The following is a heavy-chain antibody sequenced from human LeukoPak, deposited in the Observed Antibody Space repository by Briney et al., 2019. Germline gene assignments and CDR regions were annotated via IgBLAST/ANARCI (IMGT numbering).Heavy chain of an antibody. CDR1: GFTFSGYS. CDR2: ISSSSSYI. V-gene: IGHV3-21*04. CDR3: AKKTWDSSAWYFFDY. J-gene: IGHJ4*02. Sequence: GGSLRLSCAASGFTFSGYSMNWVRQAPGKGLEWVSSISSSSSYIYYADSVKGRFTISRDNSKNTLYLQMNSLRAEDTAVYYCAKKTWDSSAWYFFDYWGQGTLVTVSS. D-gene: IGHD3-22*01.